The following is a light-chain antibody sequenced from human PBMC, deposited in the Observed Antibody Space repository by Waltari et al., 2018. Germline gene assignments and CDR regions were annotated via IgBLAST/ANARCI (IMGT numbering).Light chain of an antibody. CDR2: GAS. Sequence: EIMMTQSPATLSVSPGERATLSCRASQSVSSNLAWYQQKSGQAPRLLIYGASTRATGIPARFSGSGSGTEFTLTISSLQSEDFALYYCQQYNNRPPVTFGGGTKVEIK. J-gene: IGKJ4*01. CDR1: QSVSSN. CDR3: QQYNNRPPVT. V-gene: IGKV3-15*01.